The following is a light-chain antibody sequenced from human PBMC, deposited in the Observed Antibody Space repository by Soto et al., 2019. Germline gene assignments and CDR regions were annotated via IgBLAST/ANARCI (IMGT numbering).Light chain of an antibody. Sequence: EIVLTQSPGTLSLSPGERATLSCRASQSVSVRFLAWYQQKPGQAPRLLMYGASSRATGIPDRFSGTGSRTDFTLTISRLEPEDFAVYYCQQYGSSPYTFGLGTKLEIK. CDR3: QQYGSSPYT. V-gene: IGKV3-20*01. CDR1: QSVSVRF. CDR2: GAS. J-gene: IGKJ2*01.